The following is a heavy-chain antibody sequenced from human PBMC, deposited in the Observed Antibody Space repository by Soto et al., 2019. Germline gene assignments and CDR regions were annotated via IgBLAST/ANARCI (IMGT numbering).Heavy chain of an antibody. CDR3: ATRVSMIVAVQDAFDI. CDR2: IIPIFGTA. D-gene: IGHD3-22*01. Sequence: QVQLVQSGAEVKKPGSSVKVSCKASGGTFSSYAISWVRQAPGQGLEWMGGIIPIFGTANYAQKFQGRVTITADDSTTTAYMELSSLRSQDTAVYYCATRVSMIVAVQDAFDIWGQGTMVTVSS. J-gene: IGHJ3*02. V-gene: IGHV1-69*01. CDR1: GGTFSSYA.